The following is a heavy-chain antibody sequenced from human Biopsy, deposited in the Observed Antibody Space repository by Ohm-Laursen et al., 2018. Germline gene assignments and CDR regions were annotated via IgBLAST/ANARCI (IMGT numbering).Heavy chain of an antibody. J-gene: IGHJ2*01. Sequence: GTLSLTCAVYGESFNGYYWSWIRQAPGKGLEWIADISSTSKTISYADSVKGRFTISRDNARESIYLQMSTLRVEDTAVYYCARVKLWYPYCYFDHWGRGTLVTVSS. CDR3: ARVKLWYPYCYFDH. D-gene: IGHD3-16*01. CDR2: ISSTSKTI. CDR1: GESFNGYY. V-gene: IGHV3-11*01.